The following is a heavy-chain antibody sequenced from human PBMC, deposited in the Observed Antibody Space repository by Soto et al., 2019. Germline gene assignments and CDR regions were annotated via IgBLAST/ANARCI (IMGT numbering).Heavy chain of an antibody. Sequence: GWSLRLSCAASGFTFSSYSMNWVRQAPGKGLEWVSSISSSSSYIYYADSVKGRFTISRDNAKNSLYLQMNSLRAEDTAVYYCARDLKLGAFDIWGQGTMVTVSS. V-gene: IGHV3-21*01. CDR1: GFTFSSYS. J-gene: IGHJ3*02. CDR2: ISSSSSYI. D-gene: IGHD3-16*01. CDR3: ARDLKLGAFDI.